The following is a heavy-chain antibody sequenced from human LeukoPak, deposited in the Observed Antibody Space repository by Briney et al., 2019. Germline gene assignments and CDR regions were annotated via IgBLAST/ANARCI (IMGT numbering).Heavy chain of an antibody. CDR1: GYSFTSYW. Sequence: GESLKISCKGSGYSFTSYWIGWVRQMPGKGLEWMGIIYPGDSDTRYSPSFQGQVTISADKSISTAYLQWSSLKASDTAMYYCARQGCSSTSCYKYYYYYGMDVWGQGTTVIVSS. CDR2: IYPGDSDT. CDR3: ARQGCSSTSCYKYYYYYGMDV. J-gene: IGHJ6*02. D-gene: IGHD2-2*02. V-gene: IGHV5-51*01.